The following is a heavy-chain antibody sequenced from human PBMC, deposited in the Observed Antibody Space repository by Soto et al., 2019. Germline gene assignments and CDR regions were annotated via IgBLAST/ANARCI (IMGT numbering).Heavy chain of an antibody. CDR2: FDPEDGET. CDR1: GYTLTELS. CDR3: ATEFGASAAFDY. J-gene: IGHJ4*02. V-gene: IGHV1-24*01. Sequence: ASVKVSCKVSGYTLTELSMHWVRQAPGKGLEWMGGFDPEDGETIYARKFQGRVTMTEDTSTDTAYMELSSLRSEDTAVYYCATEFGASAAFDYWGQGTLVTVSS. D-gene: IGHD3-10*01.